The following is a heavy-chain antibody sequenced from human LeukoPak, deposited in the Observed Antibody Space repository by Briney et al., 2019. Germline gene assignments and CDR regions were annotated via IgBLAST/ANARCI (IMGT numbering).Heavy chain of an antibody. CDR2: IYHSGST. J-gene: IGHJ5*02. Sequence: SQTLSLTCTVSGGSISSGGYYWSWIRQPPGKGLEWIGYIYHSGSTYYNPSLKGRVTISVDRSKNQFSLKLSSVTAADTAVYYCARDQRVVVPAAYNWFDPWGQGTLVTVSS. CDR1: GGSISSGGYY. V-gene: IGHV4-30-2*01. CDR3: ARDQRVVVPAAYNWFDP. D-gene: IGHD2-2*01.